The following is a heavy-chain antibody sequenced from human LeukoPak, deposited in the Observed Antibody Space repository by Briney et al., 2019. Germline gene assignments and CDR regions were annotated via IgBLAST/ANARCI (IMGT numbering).Heavy chain of an antibody. J-gene: IGHJ4*02. CDR3: ARGVSFGYDIRWDFDY. Sequence: SVNVSCKASGGTFSIFSIRWVRQAPGQGLEWVGGIIPIFGTANYAQKFQGRVTITADESTSTAYMELSSLRSEDTAVYYRARGVSFGYDIRWDFDYWGQGTLVTVSS. D-gene: IGHD5-12*01. CDR1: GGTFSIFS. V-gene: IGHV1-69*13. CDR2: IIPIFGTA.